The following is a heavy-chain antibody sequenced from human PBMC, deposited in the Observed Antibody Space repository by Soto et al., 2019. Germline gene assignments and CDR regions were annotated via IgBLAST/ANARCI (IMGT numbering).Heavy chain of an antibody. D-gene: IGHD6-19*01. V-gene: IGHV3-23*01. Sequence: EVQLLESGGGLVQPGGSLRLSCAASGLTFSSYAMNWARQAPGRGLEWVSSISGSGGNTYYADFVKGRFTISRDNSKNTLYLQMNSLRAEDTAVYYCAKDWGSGWYFHGMDVWGQGTTVTVSS. J-gene: IGHJ6*02. CDR3: AKDWGSGWYFHGMDV. CDR2: ISGSGGNT. CDR1: GLTFSSYA.